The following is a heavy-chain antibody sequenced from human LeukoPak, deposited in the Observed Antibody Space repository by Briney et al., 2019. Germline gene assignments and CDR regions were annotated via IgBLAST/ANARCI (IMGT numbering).Heavy chain of an antibody. CDR2: TYTSGNT. Sequence: SETLSLTCTVSGGSISSYYWSWIRQPAGKGLEWIGRTYTSGNTNYNPSPKSRVTFSLDTSKKQFSLKLSSVTAADTAVYYCARSYTSGNAFDLWGQGTVVTVSS. CDR1: GGSISSYY. D-gene: IGHD1-26*01. J-gene: IGHJ3*01. CDR3: ARSYTSGNAFDL. V-gene: IGHV4-4*07.